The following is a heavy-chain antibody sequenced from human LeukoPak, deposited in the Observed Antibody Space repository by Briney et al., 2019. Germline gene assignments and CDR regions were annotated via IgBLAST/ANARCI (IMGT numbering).Heavy chain of an antibody. Sequence: SDTLSLTCTVSGGSISSSYWSWIRQPPGKGLEWIGYIYYSGSTTYNPSLKSRVTISVDTSKNQFSLKLSSVTAADTAVYYCARNLYSSSLDYWGQGTLVTVSS. CDR1: GGSISSSY. D-gene: IGHD6-13*01. CDR2: IYYSGST. V-gene: IGHV4-59*08. J-gene: IGHJ4*02. CDR3: ARNLYSSSLDY.